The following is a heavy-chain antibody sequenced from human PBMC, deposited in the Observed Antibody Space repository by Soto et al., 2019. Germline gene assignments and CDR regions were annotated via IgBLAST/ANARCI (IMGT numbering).Heavy chain of an antibody. Sequence: GASVKLSCKASGYTFTSYYMHWVRQAPGQGLEWMGIINPSGGSTSYAQKFQGRVTMTRDTSTSTVYMELSSLRSEDTAVYYCARDRTSSGWYVYYFDYWGQGTLVTVSS. CDR1: GYTFTSYY. D-gene: IGHD6-19*01. J-gene: IGHJ4*02. CDR3: ARDRTSSGWYVYYFDY. V-gene: IGHV1-46*03. CDR2: INPSGGST.